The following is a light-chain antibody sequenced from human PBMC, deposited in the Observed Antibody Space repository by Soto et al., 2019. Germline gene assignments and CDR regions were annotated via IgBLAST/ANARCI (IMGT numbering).Light chain of an antibody. CDR1: QSVSSSF. Sequence: DIILTQSPGTLSLSPGDRATLSCRASQSVSSSFFAWHQQRPGQAPRLLIHGVSSRATGIPDRFIGSGSGTDFTLTINRLEPEDFALYFCQQYGSAPFTFGPGTKLEIK. CDR2: GVS. J-gene: IGKJ3*01. CDR3: QQYGSAPFT. V-gene: IGKV3-20*01.